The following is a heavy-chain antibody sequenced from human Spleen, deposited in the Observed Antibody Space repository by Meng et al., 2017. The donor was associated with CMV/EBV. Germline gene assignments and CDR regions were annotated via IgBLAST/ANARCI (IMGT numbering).Heavy chain of an antibody. D-gene: IGHD3-22*01. CDR3: ARGEVTMIVVVIDWFDP. CDR1: GYTFTGYY. V-gene: IGHV1-2*02. Sequence: VQLVQSGAEVKKPGASVKVSCKASGYTFTGYYMHWVRQAPGQGLEWMGWINPNSGGTNYAQKFQGRVTMTRDTSISTAYMELSRLRSDDTAVYYCARGEVTMIVVVIDWFDPWGQGTLVTASS. CDR2: INPNSGGT. J-gene: IGHJ5*02.